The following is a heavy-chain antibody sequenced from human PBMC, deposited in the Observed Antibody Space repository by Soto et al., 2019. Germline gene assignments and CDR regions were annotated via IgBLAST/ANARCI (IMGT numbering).Heavy chain of an antibody. CDR1: GYTLTELS. CDR3: ATDRRWGTSFFPGGYYFDY. J-gene: IGHJ4*02. D-gene: IGHD2-2*01. CDR2: FDPEDGET. Sequence: ASVKVSCKVSGYTLTELSMHWVRQAPGKGLEWMGGFDPEDGETIYAQKFQGRVTMTEDTSTDTAYMELSSLRSEDTAVYYCATDRRWGTSFFPGGYYFDYWGQGTLVTVSS. V-gene: IGHV1-24*01.